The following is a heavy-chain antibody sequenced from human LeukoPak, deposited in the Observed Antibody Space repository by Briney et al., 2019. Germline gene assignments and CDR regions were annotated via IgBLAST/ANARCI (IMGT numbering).Heavy chain of an antibody. CDR1: GSFFSSHG. V-gene: IGHV3-30*04. CDR2: ISFDGKNK. Sequence: GGSLRLSCATSGSFFSSHGLHWVRQAPGQGLEWLAVISFDGKNKFYADSVKGRFTISRDNSKNTLYLQMNSLRAEDTAVYYCARDLGVTMITFFDYWGQGTLVTVSS. CDR3: ARDLGVTMITFFDY. J-gene: IGHJ4*02. D-gene: IGHD3-22*01.